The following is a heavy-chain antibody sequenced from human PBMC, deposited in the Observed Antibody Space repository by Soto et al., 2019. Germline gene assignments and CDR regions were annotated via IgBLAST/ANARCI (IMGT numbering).Heavy chain of an antibody. CDR2: INGSGGT. CDR3: ASAGPLDV. J-gene: IGHJ6*02. Sequence: SETLSLTCAVYGGSFSDYYWNWIRQPPGKGLEWVGEINGSGGTNYNPSLKSRVTISVDTSKNQFSLRLNSVTAADTAVYYCASAGPLDVWGQGTTVTVSS. D-gene: IGHD6-13*01. V-gene: IGHV4-34*01. CDR1: GGSFSDYY.